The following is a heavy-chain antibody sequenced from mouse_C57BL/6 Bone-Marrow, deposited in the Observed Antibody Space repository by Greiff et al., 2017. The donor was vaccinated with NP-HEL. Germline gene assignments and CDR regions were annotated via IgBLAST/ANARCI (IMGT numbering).Heavy chain of an antibody. CDR1: GFTFTDYY. V-gene: IGHV7-3*01. CDR2: IRNKANGYTT. Sequence: DVMLVESGGGLVQPGGSLSLSCAASGFTFTDYYMSWVRQPPGTALEWLGFIRNKANGYTTESSASVKGRFTISRDNSQSILYLQMNARRAEDSATYYCARLGGYWGQGTSVTGSS. J-gene: IGHJ4*01. CDR3: ARLGGY.